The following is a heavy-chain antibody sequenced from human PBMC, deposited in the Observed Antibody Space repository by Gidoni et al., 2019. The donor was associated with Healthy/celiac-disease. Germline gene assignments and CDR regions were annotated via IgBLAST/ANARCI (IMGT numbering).Heavy chain of an antibody. Sequence: QVTLTESGPVLLKPTETPTLTCTVSGFSLRNASMGVSWTRPPPGQALVWLAHIFSNDEKSYSTSLKSRLTISKDTSKSQVVLTMTNMDPVDTATYYCARTPNYGDYSWYFDLWGRGTLVTVSS. CDR1: GFSLRNASMG. V-gene: IGHV2-26*01. CDR3: ARTPNYGDYSWYFDL. CDR2: IFSNDEK. J-gene: IGHJ2*01. D-gene: IGHD4-17*01.